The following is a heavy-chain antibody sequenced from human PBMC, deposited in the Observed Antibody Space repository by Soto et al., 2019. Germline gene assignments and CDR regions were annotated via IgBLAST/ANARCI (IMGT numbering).Heavy chain of an antibody. CDR1: GYTFSGYS. D-gene: IGHD2-21*01. CDR3: ARDVFCGGAPACPDMDV. Sequence: GASVKVSCKASGYTFSGYSITWVRQAPGQGLEWMGRISGYNGNTNYVRTLRGRLTLTTDTSTSTAYMELRSLTSDDTAVYYCARDVFCGGAPACPDMDVWGQGTTVTVSS. CDR2: ISGYNGNT. J-gene: IGHJ6*02. V-gene: IGHV1-18*04.